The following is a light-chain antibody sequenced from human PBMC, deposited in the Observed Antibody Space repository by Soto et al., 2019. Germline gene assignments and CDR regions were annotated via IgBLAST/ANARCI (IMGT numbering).Light chain of an antibody. CDR1: QTVNRDY. CDR2: ATS. J-gene: IGKJ1*01. CDR3: HQFGYSPRT. Sequence: TPSPGTLSLSPGETATLSCRASQTVNRDYLAWFQQRPGQAPRLLIFATSRRATDIPDRFSGSGSGTDFTLAIRRLEPEDFAVYYCHQFGYSPRTFGQGTKVDIK. V-gene: IGKV3-20*01.